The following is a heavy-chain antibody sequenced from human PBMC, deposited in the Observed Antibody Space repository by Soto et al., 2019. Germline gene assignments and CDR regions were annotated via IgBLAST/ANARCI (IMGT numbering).Heavy chain of an antibody. Sequence: PGGSLRLSCAASGFTFSSYAMSWVRQAPGKGLEWVSAISGSGGSTYYADSVKGRFTISRDNSNNTLYLQMNILRAEDTAVYYFVFQYYDFWSGYLQLPDYFDYWGQGTLVTVSS. CDR3: VFQYYDFWSGYLQLPDYFDY. D-gene: IGHD3-3*01. CDR2: ISGSGGST. V-gene: IGHV3-23*01. CDR1: GFTFSSYA. J-gene: IGHJ4*02.